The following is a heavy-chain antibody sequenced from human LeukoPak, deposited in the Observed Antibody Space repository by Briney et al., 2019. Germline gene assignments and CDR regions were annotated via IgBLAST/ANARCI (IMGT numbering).Heavy chain of an antibody. CDR1: GFTFKFYS. CDR2: ISTNTTTI. Sequence: GGSLRLSCAASGFTFKFYSMNWVRQAPGKGLEWVSYISTNTTTIYYADSVKGRFNISRDNAKNSLYLQMNSLRVEDTAVYYCVRVGTSFDIWGQGTMVTVSS. J-gene: IGHJ3*02. V-gene: IGHV3-48*01. CDR3: VRVGTSFDI. D-gene: IGHD7-27*01.